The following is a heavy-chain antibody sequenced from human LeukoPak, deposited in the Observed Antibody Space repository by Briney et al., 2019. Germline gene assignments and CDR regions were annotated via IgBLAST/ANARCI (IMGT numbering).Heavy chain of an antibody. V-gene: IGHV1-2*02. CDR2: INPNSGGT. CDR3: AKDRDSYGAYAFDI. CDR1: GYTFTGYY. J-gene: IGHJ3*02. Sequence: GASVKVSCKASGYTFTGYYMHWVRQAPGQGLEWMGWINPNSGGTNYAQKFQGRVTMTRDTSISTAYMELSRLRSDDTAVYYCAKDRDSYGAYAFDIWGQGTVVTVSS. D-gene: IGHD5-18*01.